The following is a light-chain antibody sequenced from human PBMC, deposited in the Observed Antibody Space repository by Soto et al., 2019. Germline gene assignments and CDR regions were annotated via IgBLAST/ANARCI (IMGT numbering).Light chain of an antibody. J-gene: IGKJ1*01. CDR2: GAS. CDR3: QHYNNYSGT. CDR1: QSVSSN. V-gene: IGKV3-15*01. Sequence: EIVMTQSPATLSVSPGERATLSCRASQSVSSNLAWYQQKPGKAPKLLIYGASTRASGIPSRFSGSGSGTEFTLTISSLQPDDFAAYYCQHYNNYSGTFGQGTKVDIK.